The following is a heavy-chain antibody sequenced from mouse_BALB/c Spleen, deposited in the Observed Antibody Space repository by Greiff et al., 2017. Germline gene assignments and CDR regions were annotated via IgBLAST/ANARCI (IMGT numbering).Heavy chain of an antibody. CDR1: GFTFSSYT. V-gene: IGHV5-9*03. D-gene: IGHD2-4*01. CDR3: ARDGDDYPAWFAY. Sequence: EVHLVESGGGLVKPGGSLKLSCAASGFTFSSYTMSWVRQTPEKRLEWVATISSGGGNTYYPDSVKGRFTISRDNAKNNLYLQMSSLRSEDTALYYCARDGDDYPAWFAYWGQGTLVTVSA. CDR2: ISSGGGNT. J-gene: IGHJ3*01.